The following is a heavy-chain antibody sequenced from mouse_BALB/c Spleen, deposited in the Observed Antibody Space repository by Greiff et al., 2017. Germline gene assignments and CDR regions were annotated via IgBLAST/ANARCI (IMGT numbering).Heavy chain of an antibody. Sequence: VMLVESGPGLVAPSQSLSITCTVSGFSLSRYSVHWVRQPPGKGLEWLGMIWGGGSTDYNSALKSRLSISKDNPKSQVFLKMNSLQTDDTAMYYCARVGYGKETWFAYWGQGTLVTVSA. CDR1: GFSLSRYS. D-gene: IGHD2-10*02. CDR3: ARVGYGKETWFAY. J-gene: IGHJ3*01. V-gene: IGHV2-6-4*01. CDR2: IWGGGST.